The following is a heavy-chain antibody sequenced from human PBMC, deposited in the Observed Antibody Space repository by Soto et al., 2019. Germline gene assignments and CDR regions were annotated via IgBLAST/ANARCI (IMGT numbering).Heavy chain of an antibody. CDR2: INSDGSST. CDR1: GFTFSSYW. J-gene: IGHJ6*02. D-gene: IGHD3-10*01. CDR3: ARDKVRGYYYGSGISYYGMDV. V-gene: IGHV3-74*01. Sequence: GGSLRLSCAASGFTFSSYWMHWVRQAPGKGLVWVSRINSDGSSTSYADSVKGRFTISRDNAKNTLYLQMNSLRAEDTAVYYCARDKVRGYYYGSGISYYGMDVWGQGTTVTVSS.